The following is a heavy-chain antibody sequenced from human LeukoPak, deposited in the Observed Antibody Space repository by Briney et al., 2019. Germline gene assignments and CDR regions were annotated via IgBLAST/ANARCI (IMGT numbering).Heavy chain of an antibody. V-gene: IGHV3-23*01. CDR3: ARNVLLWFGELSN. Sequence: GGSLRLSCAASGFTFSSYAMSWVRQAPGKGLEWVPAISGSGGSTYYADSVKGRFTISRDNSKNTLYLQMNSLRAEDTAVYYCARNVLLWFGELSNWGQGTLVTVSS. CDR1: GFTFSSYA. D-gene: IGHD3-10*01. CDR2: ISGSGGST. J-gene: IGHJ4*02.